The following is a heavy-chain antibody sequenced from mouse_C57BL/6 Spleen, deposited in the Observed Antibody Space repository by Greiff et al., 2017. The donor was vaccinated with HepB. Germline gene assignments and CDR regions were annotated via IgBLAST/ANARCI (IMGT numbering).Heavy chain of an antibody. J-gene: IGHJ2*01. CDR1: GFSFNTYA. Sequence: DVQLVESGGGLVQPKGSLKLSCAASGFSFNTYAMNWVRQAPGKGLEWVARIRSKSNNYATSYAESVKDRFTSSRYDSESMLYLQMNNLKTEDTAMYYCVRRTTLDYWGQGTTLTVSS. CDR3: VRRTTLDY. CDR2: IRSKSNNYAT. V-gene: IGHV10-1*01. D-gene: IGHD5-5*01.